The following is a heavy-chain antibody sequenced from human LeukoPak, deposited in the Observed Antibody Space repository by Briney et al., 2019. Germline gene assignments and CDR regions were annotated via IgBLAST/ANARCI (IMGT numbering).Heavy chain of an antibody. D-gene: IGHD1-26*01. Sequence: GGSLRLSCVGSGFIFSSSWMNWVRQAPGRGLEWVSYISTTSSTIYYADSVKGRFTISRDNAKNSLYLQMNSLRAEDTAVYYCARVRGTYYFDYWGQGTLVTVSS. J-gene: IGHJ4*02. CDR3: ARVRGTYYFDY. CDR1: GFIFSSSW. V-gene: IGHV3-48*01. CDR2: ISTTSSTI.